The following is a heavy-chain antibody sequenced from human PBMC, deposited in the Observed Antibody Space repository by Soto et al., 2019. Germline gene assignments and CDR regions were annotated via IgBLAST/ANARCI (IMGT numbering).Heavy chain of an antibody. CDR3: ARRNRDYYYYGMDV. Sequence: SETLSLTCCVSGDSISSSKWWTWVRQTPGNGLEWIGKIDHNGVANYNPSLEGRVTISKDISKNQISLKVTSVTAADSAVYYCARRNRDYYYYGMDVWGQGATVTVSS. CDR1: GDSISSSKW. CDR2: IDHNGVA. J-gene: IGHJ6*02. V-gene: IGHV4-4*02.